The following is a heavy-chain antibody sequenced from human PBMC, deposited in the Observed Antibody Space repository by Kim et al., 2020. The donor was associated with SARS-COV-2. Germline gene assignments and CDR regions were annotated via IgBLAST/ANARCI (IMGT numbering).Heavy chain of an antibody. CDR1: GGSISSGGYY. CDR2: IYYSGST. CDR3: ARDKLVLRFSSLPEPNWYFDL. V-gene: IGHV4-31*03. D-gene: IGHD6-13*01. Sequence: SETLSLTCTVSGGSISSGGYYWSWIRQHPGKGLEWIGYIYYSGSTYYNPSLKSRITISVDTTKNQFSLKLSSVTAADTAVYYCARDKLVLRFSSLPEPNWYFDLWGRGTLVTVSS. J-gene: IGHJ2*01.